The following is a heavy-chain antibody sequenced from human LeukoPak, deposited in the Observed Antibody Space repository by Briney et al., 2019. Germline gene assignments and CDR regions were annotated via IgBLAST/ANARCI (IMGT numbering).Heavy chain of an antibody. D-gene: IGHD3-22*01. V-gene: IGHV3-53*01. J-gene: IGHJ4*02. CDR2: IYSGGGT. Sequence: GGSLRLSCAASGFSVSSNYMSWVRQAPGKGLEWVSGIYSGGGTYYADSVKGRFTISRDNAENSLYLQMNSLRAEDTAVYYCARVYYQDSGTSYRHLDYWGQGTLVTVSS. CDR3: ARVYYQDSGTSYRHLDY. CDR1: GFSVSSNY.